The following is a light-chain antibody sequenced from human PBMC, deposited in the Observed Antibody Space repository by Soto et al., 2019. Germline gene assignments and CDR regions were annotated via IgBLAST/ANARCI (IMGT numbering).Light chain of an antibody. CDR1: QSLLYNSNNKNS. Sequence: DIVMTQSPDSLTVSLGERATINCKSSQSLLYNSNNKNSLAWYQQKSGQPPTLLIYWPSTRESGVPDRFSGRGSGKDFTLTISSLQAEDVAVYACQEYYTTPVTFGGGTKVEI. J-gene: IGKJ4*01. CDR2: WPS. CDR3: QEYYTTPVT. V-gene: IGKV4-1*01.